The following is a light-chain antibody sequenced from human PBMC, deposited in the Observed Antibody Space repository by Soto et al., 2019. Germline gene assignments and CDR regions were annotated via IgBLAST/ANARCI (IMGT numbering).Light chain of an antibody. CDR1: QYINTR. CDR2: GAS. J-gene: IGKJ1*01. Sequence: EIVLTQSPATLSSFPGDRVTLSCRASQYINTRLAWYQHRPGQAPRLLIYGASTRATGIPARFSGSGSGTEFTLTISSLQSEDFAVYYCQQYSIWRTFGQGTKVDIK. V-gene: IGKV3-15*01. CDR3: QQYSIWRT.